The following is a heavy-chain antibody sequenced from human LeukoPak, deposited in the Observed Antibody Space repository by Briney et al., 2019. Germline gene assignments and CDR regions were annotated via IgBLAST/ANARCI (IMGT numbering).Heavy chain of an antibody. V-gene: IGHV4-30-2*01. CDR3: ARGSFYGSRDY. CDR2: IFHSPTT. D-gene: IGHD3-10*01. CDR1: GGSISSGGYC. J-gene: IGHJ4*02. Sequence: SETLSLTCAVSGGSISSGGYCWGWIRQPPGKGGEWIPYIFHSPTTYYPPSLSSRLPLSVASSKTQFSLKLSSVPAADTAVYYCARGSFYGSRDYWGQGTLVTVSS.